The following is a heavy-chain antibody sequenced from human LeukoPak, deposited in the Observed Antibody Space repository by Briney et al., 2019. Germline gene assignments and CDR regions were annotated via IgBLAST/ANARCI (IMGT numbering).Heavy chain of an antibody. CDR2: INPKSGAT. V-gene: IGHV1-2*02. CDR3: AEDCPADIVATSSKHQSYYYYGMDV. J-gene: IGHJ6*02. D-gene: IGHD5-12*01. Sequence: GASVKVSCKASGYTFTDYYMHWVRRAPGQGLEWMGWINPKSGATNYVQKFQGRVTMTRDTSISTAYMELSRLRSDDTAVYYCAEDCPADIVATSSKHQSYYYYGMDVWGQGTTVTVSS. CDR1: GYTFTDYY.